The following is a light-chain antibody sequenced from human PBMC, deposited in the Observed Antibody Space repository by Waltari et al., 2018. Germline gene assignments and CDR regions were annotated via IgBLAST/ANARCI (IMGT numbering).Light chain of an antibody. J-gene: IGLJ1*01. CDR3: SSYTSKRLHV. Sequence: HLAPVPGSPGRWSTIPCPDTGRAVGGYNYVSWYQQYPGEAPKLIIYDVSHRPSGVSDRFSGSKSGDTASLTISGLQAEDEADYHCSSYTSKRLHVFGTGTKVTVL. V-gene: IGLV2-14*01. CDR1: GRAVGGYNY. CDR2: DVS.